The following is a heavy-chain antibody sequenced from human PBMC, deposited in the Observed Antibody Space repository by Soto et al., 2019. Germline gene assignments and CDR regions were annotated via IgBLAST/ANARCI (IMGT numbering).Heavy chain of an antibody. CDR1: GFAFSSYS. Sequence: EVQLVESGGGLVQPGGSLRLSCAASGFAFSSYSMNWVRQAPGRGLEWISYIGSSGGSIIYADSVKGRFTISRDNAKNSLYLQMNSLRDEDTAVYFCARDRVELVQSPDPLDYWGQGTLVTVSS. CDR3: ARDRVELVQSPDPLDY. V-gene: IGHV3-48*02. J-gene: IGHJ4*02. CDR2: IGSSGGSI. D-gene: IGHD1-1*01.